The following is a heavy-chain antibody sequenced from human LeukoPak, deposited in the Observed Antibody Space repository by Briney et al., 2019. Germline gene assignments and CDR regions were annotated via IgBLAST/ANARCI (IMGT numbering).Heavy chain of an antibody. CDR3: ARESGDTRTVNSFDF. V-gene: IGHV4-39*07. CDR2: ILFRGAT. D-gene: IGHD2-21*01. Sequence: SETLSLTCTVSGDSISSYSYYWAWIRQPPGKGLEWIGSILFRGATYYNPSLKPRIIMSVDTPQNNFSLKLTSVTAADTAVYFCARESGDTRTVNSFDFWGRGTLITVSS. CDR1: GDSISSYSYY. J-gene: IGHJ4*01.